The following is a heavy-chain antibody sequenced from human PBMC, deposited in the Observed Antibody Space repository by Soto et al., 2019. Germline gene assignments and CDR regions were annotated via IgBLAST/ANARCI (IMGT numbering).Heavy chain of an antibody. CDR3: ARSVFP. V-gene: IGHV4-31*03. CDR2: IYYSKST. CDR1: GVSISSGGYY. Sequence: SEPLSLTCTVSGVSISSGGYYWSWIRQHPGKGLEWIGYIYYSKSTYYNPSLKSRVTISLDTSKNQFSLKLTSVTAADTAVYYCARSVFPWGQGTLVTVSS. J-gene: IGHJ5*02.